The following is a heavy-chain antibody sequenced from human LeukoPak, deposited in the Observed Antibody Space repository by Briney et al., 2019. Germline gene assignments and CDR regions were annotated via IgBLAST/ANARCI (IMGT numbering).Heavy chain of an antibody. CDR3: ARVAVGATVLFYYFDY. CDR1: GFTFSSYS. J-gene: IGHJ4*02. D-gene: IGHD1-26*01. Sequence: GGSLRLSCAASGFTFSSYSMNWVRQAPGKGLEWVSSISSSSSYIYYADSVKGRFTISRDNAKNSLYLQMNSLRAEDTAVYYCARVAVGATVLFYYFDYWGQGTLVTVSS. CDR2: ISSSSSYI. V-gene: IGHV3-21*01.